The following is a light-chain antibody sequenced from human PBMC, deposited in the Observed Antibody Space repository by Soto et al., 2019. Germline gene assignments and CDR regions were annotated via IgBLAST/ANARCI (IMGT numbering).Light chain of an antibody. CDR1: QSISSW. J-gene: IGKJ2*01. CDR3: QPYNSPMYS. CDR2: DAS. Sequence: DIQMTQSPSTLSASVGDRVTITCRASQSISSWLAWYQQKPGKAPKLLIYDASSLESGVPSRFSGSGSGTEFTLTISSLQPDEFASSYCQPYNSPMYSCGQGTKLEIK. V-gene: IGKV1-5*01.